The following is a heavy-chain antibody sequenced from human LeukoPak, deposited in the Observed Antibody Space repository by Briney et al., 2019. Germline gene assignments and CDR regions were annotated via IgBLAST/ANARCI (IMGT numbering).Heavy chain of an antibody. J-gene: IGHJ1*01. V-gene: IGHV3-7*01. D-gene: IGHD2-21*02. CDR2: INPDGRDT. CDR1: GFTFNSCW. Sequence: GGSLRLSCGVSGFTFNSCWMNWVRQAPGKGLEWVAHINPDGRDTYYVDSVKGRFTISRDNAQNSMYLQMNSLRVEDTAVYYCATWGDTTAEYFQRWGQGTLVTVSS. CDR3: ATWGDTTAEYFQR.